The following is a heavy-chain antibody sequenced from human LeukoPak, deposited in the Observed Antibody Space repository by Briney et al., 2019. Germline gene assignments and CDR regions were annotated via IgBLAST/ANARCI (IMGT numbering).Heavy chain of an antibody. J-gene: IGHJ4*02. Sequence: SETLSLTCAVYGGSFSGGFWSWIRRSPGKGLEWIGEINHGGSTTYNPSLQSRVTMSVDTSKNQFSLKLSSVTAADTAVYYCARDRAEYYDYWGQGTLVTVSS. D-gene: IGHD3-10*01. CDR3: ARDRAEYYDY. CDR1: GGSFSGGF. V-gene: IGHV4-34*01. CDR2: INHGGST.